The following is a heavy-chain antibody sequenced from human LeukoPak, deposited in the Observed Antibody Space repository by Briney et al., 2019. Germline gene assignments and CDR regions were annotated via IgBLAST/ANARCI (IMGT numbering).Heavy chain of an antibody. Sequence: SVKVSCKASGYTFTSYDINWVRQATGQGLEWMGGIIPIFGTANYAQKFQGRVTITADESTSTAYMELSSLRSEDTAVYYCARGTVPAAIASFDYWGQGTLVTVSS. D-gene: IGHD2-2*02. J-gene: IGHJ4*02. V-gene: IGHV1-69*13. CDR1: GYTFTSYD. CDR3: ARGTVPAAIASFDY. CDR2: IIPIFGTA.